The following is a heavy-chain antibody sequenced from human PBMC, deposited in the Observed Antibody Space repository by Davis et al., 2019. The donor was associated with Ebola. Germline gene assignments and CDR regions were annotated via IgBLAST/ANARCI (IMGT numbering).Heavy chain of an antibody. J-gene: IGHJ4*02. D-gene: IGHD3-10*01. CDR2: IYYTGSA. Sequence: PSETLSLTCTVYGVSISRHYWSWIRQSPGKRLEWIGSIYYTGSAYYNSSLASRATISVDTSKNQFSLKLTSVTAADTAMYYCSERGSSVWGQGTLVTVSS. V-gene: IGHV4-59*03. CDR1: GVSISRHY. CDR3: SERGSSV.